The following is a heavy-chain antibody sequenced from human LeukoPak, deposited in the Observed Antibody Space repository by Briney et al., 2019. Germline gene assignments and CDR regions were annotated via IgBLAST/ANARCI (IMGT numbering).Heavy chain of an antibody. Sequence: ASVKVSCKASGCTFTSYYMHWVRQAPGQGLEWMGIINPSGGSTSYAQKFQGRVTMTRDTSTSTVYMELSSLRSEDTAVYYCARVAGGYFPFDYWGQGTLVTVSS. CDR1: GCTFTSYY. V-gene: IGHV1-46*01. CDR2: INPSGGST. J-gene: IGHJ4*02. CDR3: ARVAGGYFPFDY. D-gene: IGHD3-10*01.